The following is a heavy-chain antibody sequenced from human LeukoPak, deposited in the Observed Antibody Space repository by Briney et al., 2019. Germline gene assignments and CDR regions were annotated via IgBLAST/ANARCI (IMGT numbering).Heavy chain of an antibody. J-gene: IGHJ4*02. CDR3: AKADGDY. CDR1: GFTFSSYA. CDR2: FSSNGGST. Sequence: GGSLRLSCAASGFTFSSYAMHWVRQAPGKGLEYVSAFSSNGGSTYYANSVKGRFTISRDNAKNSLYLQMNSLRAEDTALYYCAKADGDYWGQGTLVTVSS. V-gene: IGHV3-64*01.